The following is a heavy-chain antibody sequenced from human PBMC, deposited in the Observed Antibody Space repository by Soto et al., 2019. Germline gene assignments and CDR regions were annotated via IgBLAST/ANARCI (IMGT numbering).Heavy chain of an antibody. CDR2: ISGSGGST. CDR1: GFTFSSYA. J-gene: IGHJ4*02. V-gene: IGHV3-23*01. CDR3: AKDRDQPNENPIDY. Sequence: HPWGSLRLSCAASGFTFSSYAISLFRQSPGKGLEWVSAISGSGGSTYYADSVKGRFTISRDNSKNTLYLQMNSLRAEDTAVYYCAKDRDQPNENPIDYWGQGTLVTVSS. D-gene: IGHD1-1*01.